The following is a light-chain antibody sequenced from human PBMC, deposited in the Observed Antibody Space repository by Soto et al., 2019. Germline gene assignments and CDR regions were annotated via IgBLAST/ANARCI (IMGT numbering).Light chain of an antibody. Sequence: QSVLTQPASVSGSPGQSITISCTGTSSDVGGYNYVSWYQQHPGKAPKLMIYDXXXRXXXXXXXXXGSKSGNTASLTISGXQAEDEXAYYCSSYTSSSTYVVFGGGTKLTVL. CDR2: DXX. CDR3: SSYTSSSTYVV. V-gene: IGLV2-14*01. J-gene: IGLJ2*01. CDR1: SSDVGGYNY.